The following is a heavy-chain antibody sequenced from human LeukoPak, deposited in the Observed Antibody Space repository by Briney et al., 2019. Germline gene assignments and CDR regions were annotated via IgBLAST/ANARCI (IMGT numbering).Heavy chain of an antibody. Sequence: GASVKVSCKASGYTFTSYHLHWVRQAPGQGLEWMGIINPSGGSPNYAQKFQGRVTMTRNTSISTAYMELSSLRSEDTAVYYCARGQSYVIRHHAFDIWGQGAMVTVSS. CDR1: GYTFTSYH. CDR3: ARGQSYVIRHHAFDI. CDR2: INPSGGSP. D-gene: IGHD3-10*02. V-gene: IGHV1-46*01. J-gene: IGHJ3*02.